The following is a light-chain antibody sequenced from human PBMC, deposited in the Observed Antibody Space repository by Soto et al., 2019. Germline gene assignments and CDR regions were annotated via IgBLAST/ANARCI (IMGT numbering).Light chain of an antibody. CDR3: QQYYRTPT. Sequence: DIVMTQAPDSLALSLGERATINCKSSQSGLYSSNNKNYLAWYQQKPGQPPKLLIYWASTRESGVPDRFSGSVSGTDFTLTISSLQAEDVAVYYCQQYYRTPTFGRGTKVEIK. CDR1: QSGLYSSNNKNY. CDR2: WAS. V-gene: IGKV4-1*01. J-gene: IGKJ1*01.